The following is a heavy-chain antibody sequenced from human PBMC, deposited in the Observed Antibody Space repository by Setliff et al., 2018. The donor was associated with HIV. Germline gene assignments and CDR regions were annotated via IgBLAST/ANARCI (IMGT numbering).Heavy chain of an antibody. J-gene: IGHJ4*02. CDR3: VRQADCGGDCVLGY. CDR2: IIPSGST. V-gene: IGHV4-34*12. Sequence: PSETLSLTCDVFGGSFSGYYWSWIRQPPGRGLEWIGEIIPSGSTNYNPSLKSRVTMSIDTSKSQFSLKLSSVTAADTAVYYCVRQADCGGDCVLGYWGQGTLVTISS. CDR1: GGSFSGYY. D-gene: IGHD2-21*02.